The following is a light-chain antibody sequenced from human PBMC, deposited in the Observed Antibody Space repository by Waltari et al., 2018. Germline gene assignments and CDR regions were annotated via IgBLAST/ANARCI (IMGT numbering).Light chain of an antibody. CDR2: GAY. CDR1: QNINSNY. J-gene: IGKJ1*01. Sequence: EIVLTQSPGTLFLSPGERATLSCRASQNINSNYLAWYQQKPGQAPRLLIYGAYSRATDIPDSFSGSGSGTDFTLTISRREPEDFAVYYCHQYGVSTWTFGQGTKVEIK. V-gene: IGKV3-20*01. CDR3: HQYGVSTWT.